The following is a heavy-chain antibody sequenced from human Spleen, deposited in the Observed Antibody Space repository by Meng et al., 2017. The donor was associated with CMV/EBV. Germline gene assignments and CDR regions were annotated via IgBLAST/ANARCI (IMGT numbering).Heavy chain of an antibody. D-gene: IGHD6-13*01. CDR1: GGMCSSHGPA. V-gene: IGHV6-1*01. CDR2: TYYRSKGYN. CDR3: ARGGVYSFFDY. J-gene: IGHJ4*02. Sequence: QLRPAHQAPVSPSQTLSVTCSPVGGMCSSHGPAWNWSRQSPSRGLEWLGRTYYRSKGYNCNAVSVKSRITVNPVTSKNQCSLQLNSVTPEDTAVYYCARGGVYSFFDYWGQGTLVTVSS.